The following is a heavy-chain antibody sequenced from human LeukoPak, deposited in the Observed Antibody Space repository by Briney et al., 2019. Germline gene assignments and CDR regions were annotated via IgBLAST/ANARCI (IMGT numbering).Heavy chain of an antibody. CDR2: ISGSGGST. Sequence: GGPLRLSCAASGFTFSSYVMSWVRQAPGKGLEWVSGISGSGGSTFYADSVKGRFTISRDSSKNTLSLQMNSLRAEDTAVYYCARAATFWTGFYAFGSWGQGTLVTVSS. D-gene: IGHD3/OR15-3a*01. V-gene: IGHV3-23*01. J-gene: IGHJ5*02. CDR3: ARAATFWTGFYAFGS. CDR1: GFTFSSYV.